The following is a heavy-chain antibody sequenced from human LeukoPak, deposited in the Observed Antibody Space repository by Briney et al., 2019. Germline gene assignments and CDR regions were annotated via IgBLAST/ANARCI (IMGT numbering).Heavy chain of an antibody. CDR2: IYSDEYYT. CDR1: GYSFTSYW. Sequence: ESVKISCKGSGYSFTSYWIGWVRQMPVKGLEWMGIIYSDEYYTIYSPSFQGQVTISAEKTISTAYQQWNRLKASHTAMYYCATPSSSWPHDAFDIWGQGTMVTVSS. D-gene: IGHD6-13*01. J-gene: IGHJ3*02. V-gene: IGHV5-51*01. CDR3: ATPSSSWPHDAFDI.